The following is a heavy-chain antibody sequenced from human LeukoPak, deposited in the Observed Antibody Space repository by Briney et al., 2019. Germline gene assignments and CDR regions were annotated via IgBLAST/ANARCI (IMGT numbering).Heavy chain of an antibody. CDR1: GFTFSSYW. CDR2: ISTSGSSI. Sequence: PGGSLRLSCAASGFTFSSYWMNWVRQAPGKGLEWVSYISTSGSSIHYADSVRGRFTISRDNAKNSLYLQMNSLRVGDTAVYYCASTIFGLIALWGQGTLVTVSS. V-gene: IGHV3-48*04. CDR3: ASTIFGLIAL. J-gene: IGHJ1*01. D-gene: IGHD3-3*01.